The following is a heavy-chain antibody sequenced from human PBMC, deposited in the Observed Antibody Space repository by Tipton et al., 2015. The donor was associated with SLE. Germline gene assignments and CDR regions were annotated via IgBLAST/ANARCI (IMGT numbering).Heavy chain of an antibody. Sequence: TLSLTCTVSGGSITSGAYFWRWIRQHPGKGLEWIGYIFYTWSTYYNPSLKSRLTISVDTSKNEFSLALSSVTAADTAMYFCARERDCGSDCFGSYYYYMEVWVKGTTVIVS. CDR1: GGSITSGAYF. V-gene: IGHV4-31*03. J-gene: IGHJ6*03. CDR3: ARERDCGSDCFGSYYYYMEV. CDR2: IFYTWST. D-gene: IGHD2-21*01.